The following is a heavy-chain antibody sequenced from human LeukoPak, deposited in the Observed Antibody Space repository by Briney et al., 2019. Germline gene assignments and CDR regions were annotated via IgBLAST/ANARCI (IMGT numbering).Heavy chain of an antibody. CDR1: GDSISYESYY. J-gene: IGHJ5*02. CDR3: AGEGEYGDSYS. Sequence: PSQTLSLTCAVSGDSISYESYYWNWIRQAPGKGPEWIGNIYRRRTRLNPSLTSRVAISVDMSKSQVSLSLTSVTAADTAIYYCAGEGEYGDSYSWGQGALVIVSA. V-gene: IGHV4-30-2*01. D-gene: IGHD2-21*01. CDR2: IYRRRT.